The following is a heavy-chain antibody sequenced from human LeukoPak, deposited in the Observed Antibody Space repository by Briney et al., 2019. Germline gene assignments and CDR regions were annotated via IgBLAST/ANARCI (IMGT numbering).Heavy chain of an antibody. CDR3: ARVNDYDSGSLYRPIDY. Sequence: GGSLRLSCAASGFTFSHYALHWVRQAPGKGLEWVALIGHDGADKYYADSVKGRFLISRDNSKNMLFLQMNSLIIEDTAVYYCARVNDYDSGSLYRPIDYWGQGTLVTVSS. J-gene: IGHJ4*02. V-gene: IGHV3-30*04. D-gene: IGHD3-10*01. CDR1: GFTFSHYA. CDR2: IGHDGADK.